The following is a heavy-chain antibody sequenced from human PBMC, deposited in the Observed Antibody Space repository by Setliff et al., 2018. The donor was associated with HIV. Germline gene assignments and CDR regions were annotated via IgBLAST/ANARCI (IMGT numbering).Heavy chain of an antibody. D-gene: IGHD3-10*01. CDR3: TGDYNSGSNRFDY. Sequence: SETLSLTCTVSGGSISSTTYYWNWFRQSPGKGLEWIGYMSYTGINNYNPSLKSRVTISLDTSKNQFSLKLSSVSAADTAVYHCTGDYNSGSNRFDYWGQGTPVTVSS. J-gene: IGHJ4*02. CDR2: MSYTGIN. CDR1: GGSISSTTYY. V-gene: IGHV4-61*05.